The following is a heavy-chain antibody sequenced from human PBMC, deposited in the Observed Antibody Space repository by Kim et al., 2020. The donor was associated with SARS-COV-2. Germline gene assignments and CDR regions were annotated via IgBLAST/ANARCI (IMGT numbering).Heavy chain of an antibody. J-gene: IGHJ6*02. Sequence: SETLSLTCTVSGYSISSGYYWGWIRQPPGKGLEWIGSIYHSGSTYYNPSLKSRVTISVDTSKNQFSLKLSSVTAADTAVYYCARDGGEVTMVRGVPPTLGMDVWGQGTTVTVSS. D-gene: IGHD3-10*01. CDR3: ARDGGEVTMVRGVPPTLGMDV. CDR1: GYSISSGYY. V-gene: IGHV4-38-2*02. CDR2: IYHSGST.